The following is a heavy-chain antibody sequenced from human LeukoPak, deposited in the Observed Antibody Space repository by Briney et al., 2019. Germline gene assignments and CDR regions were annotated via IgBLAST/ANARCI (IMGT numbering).Heavy chain of an antibody. V-gene: IGHV3-48*01. CDR2: ISSSSSTI. CDR1: GFTFSTYS. CDR3: AKNGRAPIYYYYGMDV. Sequence: GGSLRLSCTASGFTFSTYSMNWVRQAPGKGLGWVSYISSSSSTIYYADSVKGRFTISRDNSKNTLYLQMNSLRAEDTAVYYCAKNGRAPIYYYYGMDVWGQGTTVTVSS. D-gene: IGHD2-15*01. J-gene: IGHJ6*02.